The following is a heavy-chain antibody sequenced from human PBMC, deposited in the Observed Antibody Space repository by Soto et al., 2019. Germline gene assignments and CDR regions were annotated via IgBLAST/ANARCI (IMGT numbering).Heavy chain of an antibody. CDR1: GYTFTSYG. Sequence: QVQLVQSGAEVKKPGASVKVSCKASGYTFTSYGISWVRQAPGQGLEWMGWISAYNGNTNYAQKLQGRVTMTTDTSTSTAYMELRSLRSDDTAVYYCARGRYDYYDFWSGPYYYGMDVWGQGTTVTVSS. J-gene: IGHJ6*02. CDR3: ARGRYDYYDFWSGPYYYGMDV. D-gene: IGHD3-3*01. CDR2: ISAYNGNT. V-gene: IGHV1-18*04.